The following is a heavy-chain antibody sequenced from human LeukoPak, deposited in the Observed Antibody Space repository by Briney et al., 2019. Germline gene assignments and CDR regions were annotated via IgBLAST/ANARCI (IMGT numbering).Heavy chain of an antibody. CDR3: ARRGLPRHYYGMDV. CDR1: GYTFTSYD. D-gene: IGHD3-10*01. V-gene: IGHV1-8*01. CDR2: MNPNSGNT. J-gene: IGHJ6*02. Sequence: WASVKVSCKASGYTFTSYDINRVRQATGQGLEWMGWMNPNSGNTGYAQKFQGRVTMTRNTSISTAYMELSSLRSEDTAVYYCARRGLPRHYYGMDVWGQGTTVTVSS.